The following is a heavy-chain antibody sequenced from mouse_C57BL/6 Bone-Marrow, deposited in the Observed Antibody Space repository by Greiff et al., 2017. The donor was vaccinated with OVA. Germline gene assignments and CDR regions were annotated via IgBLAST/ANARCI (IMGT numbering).Heavy chain of an antibody. Sequence: EVQLVESGGGLVKPGGSLKLSCAASGFTFSDYGMHWVRQAPEKGLEWVAYISSGSRTIYYADTVKGRFTISRDNAKNTLFLQMTSLRSEDTAMYYCARPRYGNYLAWFAYWGQGTLVTVSA. D-gene: IGHD2-1*01. CDR1: GFTFSDYG. CDR2: ISSGSRTI. J-gene: IGHJ3*01. V-gene: IGHV5-17*01. CDR3: ARPRYGNYLAWFAY.